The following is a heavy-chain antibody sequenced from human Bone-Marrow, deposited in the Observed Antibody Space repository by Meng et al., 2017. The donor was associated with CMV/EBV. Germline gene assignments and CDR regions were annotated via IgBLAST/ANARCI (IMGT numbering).Heavy chain of an antibody. CDR3: ARDHPSSTTVTTWPAH. CDR1: RFTFSRYA. CDR2: ISYDGSHK. V-gene: IGHV3-30-3*01. D-gene: IGHD4-17*01. Sequence: GESLKISCTASRFTFSRYAMHWVRQAPGKGLEWVALISYDGSHKDYSDSVKGRFTISRDNSKKTLYLQMNSLRPEDTAVYYCARDHPSSTTVTTWPAHWGQGTLVTVSS. J-gene: IGHJ4*02.